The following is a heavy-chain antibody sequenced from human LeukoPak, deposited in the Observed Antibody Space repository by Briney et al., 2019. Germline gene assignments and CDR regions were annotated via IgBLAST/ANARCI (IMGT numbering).Heavy chain of an antibody. Sequence: GGSLRLSCAASGFTFSSYGMSWVRQAPGKGLEWVSAISGSGGSTYYADSVKGRFTISRDNSKNTLYLQMNSLRAEDTAVYYCARDGARYYYGSGSYVPDYWGQGTLVTVSS. CDR1: GFTFSSYG. V-gene: IGHV3-23*01. CDR3: ARDGARYYYGSGSYVPDY. J-gene: IGHJ4*02. CDR2: ISGSGGST. D-gene: IGHD3-10*01.